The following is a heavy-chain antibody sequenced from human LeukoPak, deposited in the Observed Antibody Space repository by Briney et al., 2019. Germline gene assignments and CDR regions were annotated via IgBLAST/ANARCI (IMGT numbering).Heavy chain of an antibody. Sequence: PSETLSLTCTVSGGPISSYYWSWNRQPPGKGLEWIGYISYSGSTNFNPSLKSRVTISVDTSKNQFSLKLSSVTAADTAVYYCAREGTAGTNLNWFDPWGQGTLVTVSS. D-gene: IGHD1-1*01. CDR3: AREGTAGTNLNWFDP. V-gene: IGHV4-59*01. J-gene: IGHJ5*02. CDR1: GGPISSYY. CDR2: ISYSGST.